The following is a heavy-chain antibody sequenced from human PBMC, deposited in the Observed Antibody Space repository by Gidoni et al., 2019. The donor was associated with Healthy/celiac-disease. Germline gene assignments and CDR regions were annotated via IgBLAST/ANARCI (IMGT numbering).Heavy chain of an antibody. J-gene: IGHJ6*02. Sequence: QVQLVEYGGGVVQPGRPRRHSCAAYGFTFSSNGMHWVRQAPGKGLEWVAVIWHDGSNKYYADSVKGRFTISRDNSKNTLYLQMNSLRAEDTAVYYCARDGDYYGSGTYGMDVWGQGTTVTVSS. V-gene: IGHV3-33*01. CDR3: ARDGDYYGSGTYGMDV. CDR1: GFTFSSNG. CDR2: IWHDGSNK. D-gene: IGHD3-10*01.